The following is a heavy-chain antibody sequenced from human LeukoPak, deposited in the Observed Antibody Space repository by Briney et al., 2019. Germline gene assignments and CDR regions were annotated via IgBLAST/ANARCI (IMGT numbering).Heavy chain of an antibody. J-gene: IGHJ6*04. CDR1: GFTFSSYG. CDR3: AREGQTYYYGSGSPTDYGMDV. D-gene: IGHD3-10*01. CDR2: IWYDGSNK. V-gene: IGHV3-33*01. Sequence: GRSLRLSCAASGFTFSSYGMHWVRQAPGKGLEWVAVIWYDGSNKYYADSVKGRFTISRDNSKNTLYLQMNSLRAEDTAVYYYAREGQTYYYGSGSPTDYGMDVWGKGTTVTVSS.